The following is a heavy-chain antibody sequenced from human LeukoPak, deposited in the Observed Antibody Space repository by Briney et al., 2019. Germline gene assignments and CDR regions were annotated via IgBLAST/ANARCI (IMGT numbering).Heavy chain of an antibody. Sequence: GGSLRLSCAASGFTFSGYTMNWVRQAPGKGLQSVSSISSSSSYIYYADSVKGRFTISRDNSKNSLYLQMNSLRAEDTAVYYCARGDSPDYGDYQHLDYWGQGTLVTVSS. CDR2: ISSSSSYI. CDR3: ARGDSPDYGDYQHLDY. D-gene: IGHD4-17*01. J-gene: IGHJ4*02. V-gene: IGHV3-21*01. CDR1: GFTFSGYT.